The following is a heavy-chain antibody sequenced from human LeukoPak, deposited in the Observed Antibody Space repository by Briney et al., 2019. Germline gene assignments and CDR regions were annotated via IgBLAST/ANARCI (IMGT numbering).Heavy chain of an antibody. Sequence: SGGSLRLSCAASGFTFSDYYMSWIRQAPGKGLEWVSYISSSGSTIYYADSVKGRFTISRDNTKNSLYLQMNSLRAEDTAVYYCARDLVGIAYRGAFYYWGQGTLVTVSS. CDR3: ARDLVGIAYRGAFYY. V-gene: IGHV3-11*01. J-gene: IGHJ4*02. CDR2: ISSSGSTI. D-gene: IGHD6-13*01. CDR1: GFTFSDYY.